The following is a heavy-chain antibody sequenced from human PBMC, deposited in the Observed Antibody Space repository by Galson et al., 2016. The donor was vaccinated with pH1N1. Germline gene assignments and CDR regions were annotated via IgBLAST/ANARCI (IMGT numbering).Heavy chain of an antibody. V-gene: IGHV1-69*15. D-gene: IGHD5-18*01. CDR2: IVGIFRSA. CDR1: GGPLNSHA. Sequence: SGGPLNSHAISWVRQAPGQGLEWMGRIVGIFRSANYAQKFQGRVTITADEFMSTTYMELSSLRSDDTAVYYCARVSGYNSGYIDSWGQGTLVTVSS. CDR3: ARVSGYNSGYIDS. J-gene: IGHJ4*02.